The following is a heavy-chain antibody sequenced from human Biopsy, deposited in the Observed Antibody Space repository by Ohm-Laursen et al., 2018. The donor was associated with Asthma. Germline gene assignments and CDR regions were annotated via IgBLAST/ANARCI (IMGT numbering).Heavy chain of an antibody. V-gene: IGHV3-7*01. CDR2: IKHDGTEK. CDR1: GFTFGDYW. CDR3: ARTFHFWSPYHAEHYQL. J-gene: IGHJ1*01. D-gene: IGHD3-3*02. Sequence: SLRLSCAASGFTFGDYWMSWVRQGPGQGLEWVANIKHDGTEKNHVDSLKGRFTISRDNAKNSLYLQMNSLRAEDTAVYYCARTFHFWSPYHAEHYQLWGQGTLVTVPS.